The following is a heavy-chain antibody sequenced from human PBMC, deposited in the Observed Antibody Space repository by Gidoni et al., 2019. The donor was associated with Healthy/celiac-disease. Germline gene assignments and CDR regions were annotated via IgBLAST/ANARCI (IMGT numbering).Heavy chain of an antibody. CDR3: ARGRGGYCSSTSCYALYYFDY. V-gene: IGHV4-34*01. CDR2: INHSGST. CDR1: GGSFSGYY. Sequence: QVQLQQWGADLLKPSETLSLTCAVYGGSFSGYYWSWIRQPPGKGLEWIGEINHSGSTNYNPALKGRVTISVDTSKNQFSLKLSSVTAADTAVYYCARGRGGYCSSTSCYALYYFDYWGQGTLVSVSS. J-gene: IGHJ4*02. D-gene: IGHD2-2*01.